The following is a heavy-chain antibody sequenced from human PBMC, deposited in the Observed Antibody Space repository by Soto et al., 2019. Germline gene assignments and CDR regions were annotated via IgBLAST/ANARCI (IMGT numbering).Heavy chain of an antibody. CDR1: GYTFTSYG. CDR2: ISAYNGNT. CDR3: ARDDITMVRGVTRYYYYGMDV. D-gene: IGHD3-10*01. J-gene: IGHJ6*02. Sequence: ASVKVSCKASGYTFTSYGISWVRQAPGQGLEWTGWISAYNGNTNYAQKLQGRVTMTTDTSTSTAYMELRSLRSDDTAVYYCARDDITMVRGVTRYYYYGMDVWGQGTTVTVSS. V-gene: IGHV1-18*04.